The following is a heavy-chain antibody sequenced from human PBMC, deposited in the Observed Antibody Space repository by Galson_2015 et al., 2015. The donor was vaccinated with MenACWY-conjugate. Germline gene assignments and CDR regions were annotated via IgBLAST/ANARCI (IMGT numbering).Heavy chain of an antibody. V-gene: IGHV3-23*01. CDR1: GFTFYTDT. D-gene: IGHD4-17*01. CDR2: IYGSGHRDT. J-gene: IGHJ4*02. CDR3: AKDRHPDGVWNFDY. Sequence: SLRLSCAASGFTFYTDTMSWVRQSPGKGLEWVAGIYGSGHRDTFYADSVKGRFTISRGESNNLVYLRMISLRVEDTAVYYCAKDRHPDGVWNFDYWGQGILVTVSS.